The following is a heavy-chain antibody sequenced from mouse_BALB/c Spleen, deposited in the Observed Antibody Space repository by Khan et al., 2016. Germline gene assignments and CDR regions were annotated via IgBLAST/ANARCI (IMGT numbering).Heavy chain of an antibody. J-gene: IGHJ3*01. CDR2: IYWDVDK. CDR3: ARSKGSFAY. V-gene: IGHV8-12*01. CDR1: GFSLSTSGMG. Sequence: QVTLKESGPGILQPSQTLSLTCSFSGFSLSTSGMGVSWIRQPSGKGLEWLAHIYWDVDKRYNPSLKSRLTISKDTSSNQVFLKITSVDTADTATYYCARSKGSFAYWGQGTLVTVSA.